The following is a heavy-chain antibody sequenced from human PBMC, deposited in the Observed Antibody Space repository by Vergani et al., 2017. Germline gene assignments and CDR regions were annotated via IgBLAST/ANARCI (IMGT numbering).Heavy chain of an antibody. J-gene: IGHJ4*02. Sequence: EVQLVESGGGLVQPGGSLRLSCAASGFTFSSYWMSWVRQAPGKGLEWGANIKQDGSEKYYVDSVKGRFTIAIDNAKNSLYLQMNSLRAEDTSVYYCARKGWELLRGGVYYFDYWGQGTLVTVSS. D-gene: IGHD1-26*01. CDR3: ARKGWELLRGGVYYFDY. CDR1: GFTFSSYW. CDR2: IKQDGSEK. V-gene: IGHV3-7*03.